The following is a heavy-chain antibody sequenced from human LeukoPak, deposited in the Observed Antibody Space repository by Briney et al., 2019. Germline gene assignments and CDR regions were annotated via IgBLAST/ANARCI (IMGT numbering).Heavy chain of an antibody. CDR3: AREKSPERKTWLQLGAFDV. V-gene: IGHV4-59*11. D-gene: IGHD5-24*01. J-gene: IGHJ3*01. CDR2: IHYTGTT. CDR1: GGSINSHY. Sequence: SETLSLTCIVSGGSINSHYWSWIRQPPGKGLEWIGDIHYTGTTKYNPSVKSRVTISIDTSKNQFSLKLSSVTAADTAVYYCAREKSPERKTWLQLGAFDVWGQGTVVTVSS.